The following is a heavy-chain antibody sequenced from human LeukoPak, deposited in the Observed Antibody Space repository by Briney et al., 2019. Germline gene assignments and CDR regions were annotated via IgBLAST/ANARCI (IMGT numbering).Heavy chain of an antibody. D-gene: IGHD4-23*01. V-gene: IGHV1-3*01. CDR1: GYTFTSYA. J-gene: IGHJ4*02. CDR3: ARDATVVTPHY. CDR2: ISAGNGNT. Sequence: ASVKVSCKASGYTFTSYAIHWVRQAPGQRLEWMGWISAGNGNTKYSQNFQGRVTFISNTSATTAFMELSSLRSEDAAVYYCARDATVVTPHYWGQGTLVTVST.